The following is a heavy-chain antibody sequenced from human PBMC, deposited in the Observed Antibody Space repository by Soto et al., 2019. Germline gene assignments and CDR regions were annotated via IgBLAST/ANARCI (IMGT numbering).Heavy chain of an antibody. Sequence: SGPTLVNPTQTLTLTCTFSGFSLSTSGVGVGWVRQPPGKALEWLAVIYWDDDKRYKSSLKNRVTIAKDTSKNQVVLIMTNMDPVDTATYYCAHSHHEKGTAFDVWGQGTMVTVSS. V-gene: IGHV2-5*02. J-gene: IGHJ3*01. CDR1: GFSLSTSGVG. D-gene: IGHD1-1*01. CDR3: AHSHHEKGTAFDV. CDR2: IYWDDDK.